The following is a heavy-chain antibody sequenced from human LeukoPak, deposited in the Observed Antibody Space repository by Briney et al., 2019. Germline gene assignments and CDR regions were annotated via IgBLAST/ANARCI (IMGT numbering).Heavy chain of an antibody. CDR2: IYYSGST. CDR3: ARSGGWYDGFWFDP. Sequence: SETLSLTCTVSGGSISSSSYYWGWIRQPPGTGLEWIGYIYYSGSTNYNPSLKSRVTISVDTSKNQFSLKLSSVTAADTAVYYCARSGGWYDGFWFDPWGQGSLVTVSS. V-gene: IGHV4-61*05. CDR1: GGSISSSSYY. J-gene: IGHJ5*02. D-gene: IGHD6-19*01.